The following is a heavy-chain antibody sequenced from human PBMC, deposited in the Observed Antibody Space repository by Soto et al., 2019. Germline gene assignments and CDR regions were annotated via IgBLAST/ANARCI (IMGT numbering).Heavy chain of an antibody. J-gene: IGHJ4*02. D-gene: IGHD6-6*01. CDR2: ISGSGGST. V-gene: IGHV3-23*01. Sequence: GVVRLSCAASGFPFSSYAMSWVLQSPGKWLEWVSAISGSGGSTYYADSVKGRFTISRDNSKNTLYLQMNSLRAEDTAVYYCAKDWQLVPYYFDYWGQGTLVTVSS. CDR1: GFPFSSYA. CDR3: AKDWQLVPYYFDY.